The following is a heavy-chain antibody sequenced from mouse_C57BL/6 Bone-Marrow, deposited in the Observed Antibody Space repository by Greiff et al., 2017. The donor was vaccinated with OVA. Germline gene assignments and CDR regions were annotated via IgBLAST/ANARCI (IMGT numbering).Heavy chain of an antibody. CDR3: ASYDGYYVSYAMDY. CDR2: ISDGGSYT. J-gene: IGHJ4*01. CDR1: GFTFSSYA. Sequence: EVKVVESGGGLVKPGGSLKLSCAASGFTFSSYAMSWVRQTPEKRLEWVATISDGGSYTYYPANVKGRFTLSREHAKNNLYLQMSHLNSEETAMYYCASYDGYYVSYAMDYWGQGTSVTVSS. D-gene: IGHD2-3*01. V-gene: IGHV5-4*03.